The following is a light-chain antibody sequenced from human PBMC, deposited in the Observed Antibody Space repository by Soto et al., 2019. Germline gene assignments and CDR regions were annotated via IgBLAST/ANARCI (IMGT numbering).Light chain of an antibody. CDR3: CSYAGSSTFYWV. J-gene: IGLJ3*02. Sequence: QSALTQPASVSGSPGQSITISCTGTSSDVGSYNLVSWYQQHPGKAPKLMIYEGSKRPSGVSNRFSGSKSGNTASLTISGLQAEDEADYYCCSYAGSSTFYWVFGGGTKLT. V-gene: IGLV2-23*03. CDR2: EGS. CDR1: SSDVGSYNL.